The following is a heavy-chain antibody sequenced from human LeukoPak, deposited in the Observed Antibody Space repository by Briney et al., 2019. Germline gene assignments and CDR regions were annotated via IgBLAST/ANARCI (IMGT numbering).Heavy chain of an antibody. V-gene: IGHV4-39*01. CDR1: GGSISSSSYY. D-gene: IGHD4-17*01. CDR2: IYYSGST. CDR3: ARLDTVTTTDY. J-gene: IGHJ4*02. Sequence: SETLSLTCTVSGGSISSSSYYWGWIRQPPGKGLEWIGSIYYSGSTYYNPSLKSRVTISVDTSKNQFSLKLSSVTAADTAVYYCARLDTVTTTDYRGQGTLATVSS.